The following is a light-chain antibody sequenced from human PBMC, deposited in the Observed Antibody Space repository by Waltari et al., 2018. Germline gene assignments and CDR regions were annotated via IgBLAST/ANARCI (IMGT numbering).Light chain of an antibody. J-gene: IGKJ2*01. Sequence: EIVMTQSPATLSVSPGERANLSCTARQSVSSNLAWYQQKPGQAPRLLTYGASTRATGIPARFSGSGSGTEFTLTISSLQSEDFAVYYCQQYNNWPPYTFGQGTKLEIK. CDR3: QQYNNWPPYT. CDR2: GAS. CDR1: QSVSSN. V-gene: IGKV3-15*01.